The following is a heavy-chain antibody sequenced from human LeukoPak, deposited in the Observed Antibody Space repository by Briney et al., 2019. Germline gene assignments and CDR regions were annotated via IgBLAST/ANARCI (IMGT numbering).Heavy chain of an antibody. D-gene: IGHD2-2*01. CDR2: ISAYNGNT. V-gene: IGHV1-18*04. Sequence: APVKVSCKASGYTLTSYGISWVRQAPGQGLEWMGWISAYNGNTNYAQKLQGRVTMTTDTSTSTAYMELRSLRSDDTAVYYCCLVVVPAAVDYWGRGTLVTVSS. J-gene: IGHJ4*02. CDR1: GYTLTSYG. CDR3: CLVVVPAAVDY.